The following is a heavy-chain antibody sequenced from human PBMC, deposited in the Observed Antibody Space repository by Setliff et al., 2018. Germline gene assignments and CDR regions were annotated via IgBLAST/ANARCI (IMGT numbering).Heavy chain of an antibody. J-gene: IGHJ6*03. CDR2: ISSISAYI. Sequence: GGSLRLSCAASGFTFSTHTMNWVRQAPGKRLEWVASISSISAYIFYSDSVKGRFTISRDNAKNSLSLQMNSLRAEDTAIYYCARDYVVVVPYYYYMDVWGKGTTVTVSS. CDR3: ARDYVVVVPYYYYMDV. D-gene: IGHD2-15*01. CDR1: GFTFSTHT. V-gene: IGHV3-21*01.